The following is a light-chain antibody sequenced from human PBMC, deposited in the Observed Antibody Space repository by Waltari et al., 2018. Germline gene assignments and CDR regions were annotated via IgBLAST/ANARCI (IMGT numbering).Light chain of an antibody. CDR2: KAS. CDR3: QQYRNLWT. CDR1: QSLSNW. Sequence: DIQITQSPSTLSASVGDRVTITCRASQSLSNWLAWYQQKPGKAPKVLFYKASILESGVPSRFSGSGSGTEFTLTISSLQPDDFATYYCQQYRNLWTFGQGTKVEIK. J-gene: IGKJ1*01. V-gene: IGKV1-5*03.